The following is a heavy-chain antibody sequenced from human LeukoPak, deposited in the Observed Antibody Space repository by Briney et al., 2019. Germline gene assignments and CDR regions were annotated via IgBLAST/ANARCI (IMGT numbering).Heavy chain of an antibody. D-gene: IGHD2-21*02. V-gene: IGHV4-34*01. Sequence: NPSETLSLTCAVYGGSFSGYYWSWIRQPPGKGLEWIGEINHSGSTNYNPSLKSRVTISVDTSKNQFSLKLSSVTAADTAVYYCAREVTESSNYYYYYYMDVWGKGTTVTVSS. J-gene: IGHJ6*03. CDR1: GGSFSGYY. CDR3: AREVTESSNYYYYYYMDV. CDR2: INHSGST.